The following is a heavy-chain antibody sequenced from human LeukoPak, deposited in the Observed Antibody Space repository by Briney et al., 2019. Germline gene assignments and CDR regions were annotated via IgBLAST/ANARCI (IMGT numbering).Heavy chain of an antibody. CDR2: ISAYNGNT. CDR3: ARDRGIVVVTAYNE. V-gene: IGHV1-18*01. D-gene: IGHD2-21*02. CDR1: GYTFTSYG. Sequence: ASVKVSCKASGYTFTSYGISWVRQAPGQGLEWMGWISAYNGNTNYAQKFQGRVTMTRDTSISTAYMELSRLRSDDTAVYYCARDRGIVVVTAYNEWGQGTLVTVSS. J-gene: IGHJ4*02.